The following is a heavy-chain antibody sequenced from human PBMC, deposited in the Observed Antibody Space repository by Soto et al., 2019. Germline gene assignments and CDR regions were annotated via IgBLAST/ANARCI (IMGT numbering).Heavy chain of an antibody. CDR3: ARVRLSEYDGAYYYDSSGCFDY. J-gene: IGHJ4*02. D-gene: IGHD3-22*01. CDR2: INHSGST. Sequence: SETLSLTCAVYGGSFSGYYWSWIRQPPGKGLEWIGEINHSGSTNYNPSLKSRVTISVDTSKNQFSLKLSSVTAADTAVYYCARVRLSEYDGAYYYDSSGCFDYWGQGTLVTVSS. V-gene: IGHV4-34*01. CDR1: GGSFSGYY.